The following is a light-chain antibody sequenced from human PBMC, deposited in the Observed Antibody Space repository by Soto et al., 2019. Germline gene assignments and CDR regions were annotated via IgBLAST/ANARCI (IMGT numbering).Light chain of an antibody. J-gene: IGKJ2*03. CDR3: QQFGSSPLYS. Sequence: EIVLTQSPGTLSLSPGESATLSCRASESVDSSYLAWYQQRHGLAPRLLIYGTSSRATGIPERFVGSGSGTDFTLTINRLEPEDFAVYYCQQFGSSPLYSFGQGTKLDFK. V-gene: IGKV3-20*01. CDR1: ESVDSSY. CDR2: GTS.